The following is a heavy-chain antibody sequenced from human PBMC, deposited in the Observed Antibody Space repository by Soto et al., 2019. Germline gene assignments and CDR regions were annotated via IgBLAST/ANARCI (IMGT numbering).Heavy chain of an antibody. J-gene: IGHJ6*02. CDR3: AREGKHPTGEWVFYYGMDV. D-gene: IGHD3-16*01. V-gene: IGHV3-21*01. CDR1: GFTFTTYT. CDR2: MCRGSIYI. Sequence: GGSLRLSCAVSGFTFTTYTMNWVRQAPGEGLEWVSSMCRGSIYIYYGDSERGQFIISRDDAKNSLSLHMNSLRVEDLAVYFWAREGKHPTGEWVFYYGMDVWGQGTTVTVSS.